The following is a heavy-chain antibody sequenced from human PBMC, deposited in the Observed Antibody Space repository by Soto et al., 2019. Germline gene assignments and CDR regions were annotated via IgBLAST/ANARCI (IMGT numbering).Heavy chain of an antibody. J-gene: IGHJ4*02. D-gene: IGHD6-13*01. V-gene: IGHV3-23*01. Sequence: EVQLLESGGGLVQPGGSLTLSCAASGFTFSSYAMNWVRQAPGKGLEWVSVISGSGGSTYYADSVKGRFTISRDNSKNTLYLQMKGLRGEDTAIYYCAKGVSGSSSWYVECWGQGTLVTVSS. CDR1: GFTFSSYA. CDR3: AKGVSGSSSWYVEC. CDR2: ISGSGGST.